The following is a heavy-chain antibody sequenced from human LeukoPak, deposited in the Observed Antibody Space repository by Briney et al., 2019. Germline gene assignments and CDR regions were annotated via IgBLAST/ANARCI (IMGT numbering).Heavy chain of an antibody. CDR3: VRDDSGMDV. CDR2: IYYGGST. CDR1: GGSISSYY. V-gene: IGHV4-59*01. J-gene: IGHJ6*02. D-gene: IGHD2-21*01. Sequence: PSETLSLTCTVSGGSISSYYWSWIRQPPGKGLEWIGYIYYGGSTNYNPSLKSRVTISVDTSKNQFSLELSSATAADTAVYYCVRDDSGMDVWGQGTTVTVSS.